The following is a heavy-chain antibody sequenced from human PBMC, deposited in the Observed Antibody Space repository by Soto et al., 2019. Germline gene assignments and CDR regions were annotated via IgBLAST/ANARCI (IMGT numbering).Heavy chain of an antibody. J-gene: IGHJ4*02. V-gene: IGHV3-21*01. CDR3: AKDPSPHDH. Sequence: ESGGGLVKPGGSLRLSCAASGFTFSSYNMNWVRQAPGQGLEWVSSITTTSSFTYYADSVKGRFTISRDNAKNSLYLQMYSLRAEDTAVYYCAKDPSPHDHWGQGTLVIVSS. CDR2: ITTTSSFT. CDR1: GFTFSSYN.